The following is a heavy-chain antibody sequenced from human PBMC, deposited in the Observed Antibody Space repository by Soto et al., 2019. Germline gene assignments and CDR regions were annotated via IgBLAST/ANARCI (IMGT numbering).Heavy chain of an antibody. V-gene: IGHV1-18*01. CDR2: ISAHNGNT. D-gene: IGHD1-1*01. CDR3: ARVRYGDY. CDR1: GYAFITYG. Sequence: QVHLVQSGAEVKKPGASVKVSCKGSGYAFITYGITWVRQAPGQGLEWMGWISAHNGNTNYAQKLQGRVTVTRDTSTSTAYMELRSLRSDDTAVYYCARVRYGDYWGQGALVTVSS. J-gene: IGHJ4*02.